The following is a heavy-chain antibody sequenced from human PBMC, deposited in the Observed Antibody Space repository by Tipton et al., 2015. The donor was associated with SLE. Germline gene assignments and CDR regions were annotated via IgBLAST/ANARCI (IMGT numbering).Heavy chain of an antibody. CDR2: INWNSDNR. Sequence: SLRLSCVASGFTFNDYAMHWVRQAPGRGLEWVSGINWNSDNRGYADSVKGRFTISRDNAKNSLYLQINSLRPEDTALYYCARGGDTYFYDGSGYRSDFDVWGPGTMVTVSS. V-gene: IGHV3-9*01. CDR3: ARGGDTYFYDGSGYRSDFDV. D-gene: IGHD3-22*01. J-gene: IGHJ3*01. CDR1: GFTFNDYA.